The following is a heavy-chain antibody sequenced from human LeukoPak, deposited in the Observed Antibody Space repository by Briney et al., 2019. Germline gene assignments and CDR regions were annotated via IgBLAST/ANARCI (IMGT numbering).Heavy chain of an antibody. J-gene: IGHJ4*02. CDR3: ARLGFYGSGSYYSWDY. V-gene: IGHV4-39*01. D-gene: IGHD3-10*01. CDR1: GGSISSSSYY. Sequence: SETLSLTCTVSGGSISSSSYYWGWIRQPPGKGLEWIGSIYYSGSTYYNPSLKSRVTISVDTSKNQFSLKLSSVTAADTAVYYCARLGFYGSGSYYSWDYWGQGTLVTVSS. CDR2: IYYSGST.